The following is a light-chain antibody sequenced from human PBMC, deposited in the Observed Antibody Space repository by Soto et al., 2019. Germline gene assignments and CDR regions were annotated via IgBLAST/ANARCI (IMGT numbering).Light chain of an antibody. CDR3: SSHAGINNVV. J-gene: IGLJ3*02. V-gene: IGLV2-8*01. CDR1: SSDVGGYDY. CDR2: EVT. Sequence: QSALTQPASVSGSPGQSITISCTGTSSDVGGYDYVSWYQQQPGKAPKLMIYEVTKRPSGVPDRFSGSKSGNTASLTVSGLLAEDEADYYCSSHAGINNVVFGGGTKLTVL.